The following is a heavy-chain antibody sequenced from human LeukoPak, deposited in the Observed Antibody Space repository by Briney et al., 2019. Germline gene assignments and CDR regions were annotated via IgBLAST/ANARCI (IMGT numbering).Heavy chain of an antibody. CDR1: GFTFSNYW. J-gene: IGHJ4*02. Sequence: GGSLRLSCAASGFTFSNYWMHWVRQGPGKGLVWVSRINSDGRLTSYADSVKGRFTISRDNAKSTLYLQMNSLRAEDTAVYYCARDLRTPSDTNIAFDYWGQGTLVTVSS. D-gene: IGHD4-23*01. V-gene: IGHV3-74*01. CDR3: ARDLRTPSDTNIAFDY. CDR2: INSDGRLT.